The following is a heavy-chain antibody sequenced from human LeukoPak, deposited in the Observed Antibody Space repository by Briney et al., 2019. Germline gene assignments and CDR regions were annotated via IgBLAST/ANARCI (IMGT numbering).Heavy chain of an antibody. CDR1: GYIFTSHG. J-gene: IGHJ2*01. V-gene: IGHV1-18*01. D-gene: IGHD6-25*01. Sequence: GASVKVSCKASGYIFTSHGLSWVRQAPGQGLEWMGWINIYEGNTNYAQKFQGRVTMTTDTSTSTAYMELRSLRSDDTAVYYCARNSSGWYGYFDLWGRGTLVTVSS. CDR3: ARNSSGWYGYFDL. CDR2: INIYEGNT.